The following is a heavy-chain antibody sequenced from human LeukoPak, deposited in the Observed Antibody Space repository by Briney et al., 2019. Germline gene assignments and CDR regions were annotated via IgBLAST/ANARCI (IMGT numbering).Heavy chain of an antibody. J-gene: IGHJ4*02. Sequence: GASVKVSCKASGGTFSSYAISWVRQAPGQGLEWMGRIIPIFGTANYAQKFQGRVTITADKSTSTAYMELSSLRSEDTAVYYCARGPTTPDIVPRQGDYWGQGTLVTVSS. V-gene: IGHV1-69*06. CDR2: IIPIFGTA. CDR1: GGTFSSYA. CDR3: ARGPTTPDIVPRQGDY. D-gene: IGHD6-6*01.